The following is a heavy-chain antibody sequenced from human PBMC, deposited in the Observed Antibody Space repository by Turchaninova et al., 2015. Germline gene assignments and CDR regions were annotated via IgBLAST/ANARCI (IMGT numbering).Heavy chain of an antibody. D-gene: IGHD1-1*01. CDR1: GESLSAYH. V-gene: IGHV4-34*01. Sequence: QFPLQQWGAGLLKPSETLPLSCAVDGESLSAYHWSWIRQPQGKGLEWIGEINHSGDTKYNPSLKSRVIISVDASKSQCSLNLNSVTAEDTAFYFCARGRVHMDYWSQGTLVTVSS. CDR3: ARGRVHMDY. CDR2: INHSGDT. J-gene: IGHJ4*02.